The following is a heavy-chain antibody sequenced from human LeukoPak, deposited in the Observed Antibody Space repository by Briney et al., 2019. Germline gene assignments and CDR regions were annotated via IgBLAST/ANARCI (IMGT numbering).Heavy chain of an antibody. D-gene: IGHD2-2*01. Sequence: SETLSLTCTVSGGSISSYCWSWIRQPPGKGLEWIGYIYYSGSTNYNPSLKSRVTISVDTSKNQFSLKLSSVTAADTAVYYCARVRGYCSSTSCYGQFDPWGQGTLVTVSS. J-gene: IGHJ5*02. V-gene: IGHV4-59*01. CDR3: ARVRGYCSSTSCYGQFDP. CDR1: GGSISSYC. CDR2: IYYSGST.